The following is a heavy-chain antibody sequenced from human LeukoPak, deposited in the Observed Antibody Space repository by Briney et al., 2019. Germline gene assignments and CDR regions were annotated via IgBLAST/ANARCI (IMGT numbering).Heavy chain of an antibody. CDR3: ALGPLGRLAAAGTNIDP. V-gene: IGHV1-2*02. D-gene: IGHD6-13*01. CDR1: GYTFTSYY. J-gene: IGHJ5*02. Sequence: EASVKVSCKASGYTFTSYYMHWVRQAPGQGLEWMGWINPNSGGTNYAQKFQGRVTMTRDTSISTAYMELSRLRSDDTAVYYCALGPLGRLAAAGTNIDPWGQGTLVTVSS. CDR2: INPNSGGT.